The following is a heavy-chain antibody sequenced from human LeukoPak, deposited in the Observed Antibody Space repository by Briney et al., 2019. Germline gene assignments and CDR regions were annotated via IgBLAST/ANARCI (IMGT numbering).Heavy chain of an antibody. CDR1: EFTFSRYW. CDR2: IISDGSYT. V-gene: IGHV3-74*01. D-gene: IGHD4-17*01. J-gene: IGHJ4*02. CDR3: VRAADYGDYGGFDY. Sequence: GGSLRLSCAASEFTFSRYWMHWVRQAPGKGLVWVARIISDGSYTNYADSVKGRFTISRDNAKNTLYLQMHSLRAEDTAVYYCVRAADYGDYGGFDYWGQGTLVTVSS.